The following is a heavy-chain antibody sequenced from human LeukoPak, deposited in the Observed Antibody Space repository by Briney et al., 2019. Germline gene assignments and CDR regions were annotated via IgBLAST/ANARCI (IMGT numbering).Heavy chain of an antibody. CDR2: ISYDGSNK. Sequence: PGGSLRLSCAASGFTFSSYAMHWVRQAPGKGLEWVAVISYDGSNKYYADSVKGRFTISRDNSKNTLYLQMNSLRAEDTAVYYCARSALVATRKYYFDYWGQGTLVTVSS. V-gene: IGHV3-30-3*01. CDR3: ARSALVATRKYYFDY. J-gene: IGHJ4*02. CDR1: GFTFSSYA. D-gene: IGHD5-12*01.